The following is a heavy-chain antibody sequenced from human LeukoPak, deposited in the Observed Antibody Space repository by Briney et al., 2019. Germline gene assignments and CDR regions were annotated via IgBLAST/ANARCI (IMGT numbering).Heavy chain of an antibody. J-gene: IGHJ6*02. D-gene: IGHD4-17*01. CDR1: GYTFTKYA. Sequence: GASVKVSCKASGYTFTKYAMNWVRQAPGQGLEWMGWINTNTGNPTYAQGFTGRFVFSLDTSVSTAYLQISSLKAEDTAVYYCARVMTTVDLNYYYYGMDVWGQGTTVTVSS. CDR3: ARVMTTVDLNYYYYGMDV. CDR2: INTNTGNP. V-gene: IGHV7-4-1*02.